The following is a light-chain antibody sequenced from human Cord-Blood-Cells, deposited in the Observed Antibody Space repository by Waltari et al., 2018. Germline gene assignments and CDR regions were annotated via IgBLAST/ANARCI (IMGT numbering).Light chain of an antibody. CDR3: QQYYSTPRT. J-gene: IGKJ1*01. CDR1: QGISNS. V-gene: IGKV1-NL1*01. Sequence: IQKPQSPSPLSASVGDTATSTCRASQGISNSLAWYQQKTGKAPKLLLYAASRLESGVPSRFSGSGSGTDYTLTISSLQPEDFATYYCQQYYSTPRTFGQGTKVEIK. CDR2: AAS.